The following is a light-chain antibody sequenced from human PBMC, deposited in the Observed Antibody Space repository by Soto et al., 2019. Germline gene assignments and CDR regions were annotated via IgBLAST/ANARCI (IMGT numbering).Light chain of an antibody. J-gene: IGLJ1*01. CDR3: QVWIGTSDHPGV. CDR2: DDS. V-gene: IGLV3-21*02. Sequence: SYGLTQPPSVSVAAGQTARMACEGDSIGIKSVHWYQQKPGQAPVLVVYDDSGRPSGMPERFSGSNSGNTASLTLSRVEAGDEADYYCQVWIGTSDHPGVFGPGTKVTVL. CDR1: SIGIKS.